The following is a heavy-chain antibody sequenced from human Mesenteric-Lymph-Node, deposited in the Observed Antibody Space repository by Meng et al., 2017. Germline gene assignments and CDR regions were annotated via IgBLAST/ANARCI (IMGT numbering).Heavy chain of an antibody. CDR2: INPNSGGT. CDR3: ARVAWQLVVSYYFDY. J-gene: IGHJ4*02. CDR1: GYTFTGYY. V-gene: IGHV1-2*02. D-gene: IGHD6-13*01. Sequence: VQQVHSGAEVKKPAASLKVSCKPSGYTFTGYYMHWVRQAPGQGLAWMGWINPNSGGTNYAQKFQGRVTMTRDTSISTAYMELSRLRSDDTAVYYCARVAWQLVVSYYFDYWGQGTLVTVSS.